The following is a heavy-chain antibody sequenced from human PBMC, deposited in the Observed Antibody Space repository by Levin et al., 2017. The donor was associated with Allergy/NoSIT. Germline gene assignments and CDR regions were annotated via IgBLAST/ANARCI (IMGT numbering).Heavy chain of an antibody. D-gene: IGHD5-12*01. CDR2: IWDDGYKK. J-gene: IGHJ6*03. CDR1: GFTFSSYG. Sequence: LSLTCVASGFTFSSYGMHWVRQAPGKGLEWVAVIWDDGYKKYYADSVKGRFTISRDNSKNTLYLQMNSLRAEDTAVYYCARVLRFYYYYYMDVWGKGTTVTVSS. CDR3: ARVLRFYYYYYMDV. V-gene: IGHV3-33*01.